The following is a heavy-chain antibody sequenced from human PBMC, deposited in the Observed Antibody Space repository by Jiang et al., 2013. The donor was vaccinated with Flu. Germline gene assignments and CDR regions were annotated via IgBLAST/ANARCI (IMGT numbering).Heavy chain of an antibody. D-gene: IGHD3-22*01. CDR3: ARGEYYYDSSGYNWFDP. CDR2: IYTSGST. V-gene: IGHV4-4*07. Sequence: GPGLVKPSETLSLTCAVSGGSISSYYWSWIRQPAGKGLEWIGRIYTSGSTNYNPSLKSRVTMSVDTSKNQFSLKLSSVTAADTAVYYCARGEYYYDSSGYNWFDPWGQGTLVTVSS. J-gene: IGHJ5*02. CDR1: GGSISSYY.